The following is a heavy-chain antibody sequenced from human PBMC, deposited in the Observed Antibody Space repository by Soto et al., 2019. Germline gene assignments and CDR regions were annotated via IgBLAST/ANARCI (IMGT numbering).Heavy chain of an antibody. Sequence: PGGSLRLSCAASEFTFRSYWMHWVRQSPGKGLVWVSRISGDGSSTTYADSVRGRFTISRDNAKNTVYLQMGSLRAEDTAVYYCARSLPGTYGAFDLWGQGTMVTASS. CDR3: ARSLPGTYGAFDL. J-gene: IGHJ3*01. CDR1: EFTFRSYW. V-gene: IGHV3-74*01. CDR2: ISGDGSST. D-gene: IGHD1-7*01.